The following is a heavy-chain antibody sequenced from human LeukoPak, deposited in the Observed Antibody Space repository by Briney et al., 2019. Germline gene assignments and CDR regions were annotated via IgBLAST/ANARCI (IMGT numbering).Heavy chain of an antibody. D-gene: IGHD3-22*01. Sequence: SGGSLRPSCADSGFTFDDYAIHCVRQAPGKGLEWVSGVRWNSGRIGYADSVTGRFTISRDNAKNSLYLQMNSLRAEDTALYYCAKEVGAVGRGYYDSSGYYARPYYYYYGMYVWGQGATVTVSS. CDR1: GFTFDDYA. CDR3: AKEVGAVGRGYYDSSGYYARPYYYYYGMYV. CDR2: VRWNSGRI. V-gene: IGHV3-9*01. J-gene: IGHJ6*02.